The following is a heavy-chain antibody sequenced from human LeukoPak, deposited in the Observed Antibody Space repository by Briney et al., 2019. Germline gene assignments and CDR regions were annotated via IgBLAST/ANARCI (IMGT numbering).Heavy chain of an antibody. V-gene: IGHV3-23*01. CDR3: AKAKKQWLLDY. CDR2: ISGSGGST. CDR1: GFTFSSYA. Sequence: GGSLRLSCAASGFTFSSYAMSWVCQAPGKGLEWASAISGSGGSTYYADSVKGRFTISRDNSKNTLYLQMNSLRAEDTAVYYCAKAKKQWLLDYWGQGTLVTVSS. J-gene: IGHJ4*02. D-gene: IGHD6-19*01.